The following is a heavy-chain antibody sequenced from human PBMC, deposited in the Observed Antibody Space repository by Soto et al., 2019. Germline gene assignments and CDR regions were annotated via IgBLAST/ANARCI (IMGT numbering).Heavy chain of an antibody. CDR2: IFPKFGTT. CDR1: GDTDTNYV. D-gene: IGHD3-16*02. J-gene: IGHJ6*01. V-gene: IGHV1-69*01. CDR3: EAEMPFGKLSVV. Sequence: QVQLVQSGAEVKKPGSSVKVSCKASGDTDTNYVISWVRQAPGQGLEWMGGIFPKFGTTYSAQKLQDRLTITADESTSTVYMQLSSLRLDYTAVYYCEAEMPFGKLSVVWGQGTTVTVSS.